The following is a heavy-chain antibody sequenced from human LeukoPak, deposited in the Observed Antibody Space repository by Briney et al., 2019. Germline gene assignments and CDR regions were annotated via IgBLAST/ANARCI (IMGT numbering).Heavy chain of an antibody. V-gene: IGHV1-46*01. CDR2: INPSGGST. CDR1: GYTFTSYY. Sequence: ASVKVSCKASGYTFTSYYMHLVRQAPGQGLEWMGIINPSGGSTSYAQKFQGRVTMTRDTSTSTVYMELSSLRSEDTAVYYCARDYWSGNYYYYYYMDVWGKGTTVTVSS. CDR3: ARDYWSGNYYYYYYMDV. D-gene: IGHD3-3*01. J-gene: IGHJ6*03.